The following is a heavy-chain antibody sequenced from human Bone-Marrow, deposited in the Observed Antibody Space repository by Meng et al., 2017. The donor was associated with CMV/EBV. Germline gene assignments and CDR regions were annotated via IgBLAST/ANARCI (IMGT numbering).Heavy chain of an antibody. CDR2: IYYSGST. CDR1: GGSISSSSYY. Sequence: GSLRLSCTVSGGSISSSSYYWGWIRQPPGKGLEWIGSIYYSGSTYYNPSLKSRVTISVDTSKNQFSLKLSSVTAADTAVYYCARTVINHTYSSGYLWSQGTLVTVSS. J-gene: IGHJ1*01. D-gene: IGHD3-22*01. V-gene: IGHV4-39*01. CDR3: ARTVINHTYSSGYL.